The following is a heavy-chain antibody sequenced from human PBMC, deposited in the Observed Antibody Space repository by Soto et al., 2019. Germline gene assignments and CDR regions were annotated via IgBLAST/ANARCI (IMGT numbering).Heavy chain of an antibody. CDR3: ARERVGATIDY. CDR2: ISSSGSTI. D-gene: IGHD1-26*01. Sequence: GGSLRLSCAASGFTFSSYEMNWVRQAPGKGLEWVSYISSSGSTIYYADSVKGRFTISRDNAKNSLYLQMNSLRAEDTAVYYCARERVGATIDYWGQGTRVTAPQ. J-gene: IGHJ4*02. CDR1: GFTFSSYE. V-gene: IGHV3-48*03.